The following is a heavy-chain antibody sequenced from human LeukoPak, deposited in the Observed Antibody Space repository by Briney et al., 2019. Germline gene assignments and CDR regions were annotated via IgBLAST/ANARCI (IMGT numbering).Heavy chain of an antibody. V-gene: IGHV3-21*01. CDR1: GFTFSSYS. CDR3: ARGATRLRYYFDY. J-gene: IGHJ4*02. D-gene: IGHD1-26*01. CDR2: ISSSSSYI. Sequence: GGSLRLSCAASGFTFSSYSMNWVRQAQGAGLEWVSSISSSSSYISYANSVKGRFTISRANAKNSLYLQMNSLRAEDTAVYYCARGATRLRYYFDYWGQGTLVTVSS.